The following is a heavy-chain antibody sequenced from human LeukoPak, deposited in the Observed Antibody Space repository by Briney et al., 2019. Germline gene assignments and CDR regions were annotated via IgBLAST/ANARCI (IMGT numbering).Heavy chain of an antibody. Sequence: GGSLRLSCVAAGFTFSNYGMHWVRQAPGKGLEWVAILMYDGNNKYYADAVRGRFTIYRDNSKNTLYLQMNSLRAEDTAVYYCARESRPSSSWYRGYFDYWGQGTLVTVSS. J-gene: IGHJ4*02. V-gene: IGHV3-33*01. CDR2: LMYDGNNK. D-gene: IGHD6-13*01. CDR1: GFTFSNYG. CDR3: ARESRPSSSWYRGYFDY.